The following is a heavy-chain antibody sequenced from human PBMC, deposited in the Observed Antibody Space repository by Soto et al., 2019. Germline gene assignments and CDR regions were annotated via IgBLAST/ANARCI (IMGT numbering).Heavy chain of an antibody. Sequence: GGSLRLSCAASGFSFSSSWMHWVRQAPGKGLVWVSRINSDGSTTNYADSVKGRFTISRDNAKNTLYLQMNSLGAEDTAVYYCARGPSGWYGYDYWGQGTLVTVSS. V-gene: IGHV3-74*01. D-gene: IGHD6-19*01. J-gene: IGHJ4*02. CDR3: ARGPSGWYGYDY. CDR2: INSDGSTT. CDR1: GFSFSSSW.